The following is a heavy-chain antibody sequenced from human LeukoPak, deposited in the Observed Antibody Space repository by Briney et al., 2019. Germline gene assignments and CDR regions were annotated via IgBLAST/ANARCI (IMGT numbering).Heavy chain of an antibody. J-gene: IGHJ4*02. D-gene: IGHD6-19*01. CDR3: ARPSSPNPGWYDFDY. V-gene: IGHV3-30-3*01. CDR2: ISYHGSDK. CDR1: GFTFSSYA. Sequence: GSLRLSCAASGFTFSSYAIHWLRQAPGKGLEWLAVISYHGSDKNYADSVKGRFTISRDNSKSTLYLQLNSLRAEDTAVYYCARPSSPNPGWYDFDYWGQGTLVTVSS.